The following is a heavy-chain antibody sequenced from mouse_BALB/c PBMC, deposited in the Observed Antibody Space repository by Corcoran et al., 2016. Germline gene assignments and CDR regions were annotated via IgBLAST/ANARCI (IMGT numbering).Heavy chain of an antibody. CDR1: GFNIKDTY. CDR3: ARSRTGTGTWFAY. Sequence: EVQLQQSGAELVKPGASVKLSCTASGFNIKDTYMHWVKQRPEQGLEWIGRIDPANGNTKYDPKFQGKATITADTSSNTAYLQLNSLTSEDTAVYYCARSRTGTGTWFAYWGQGTLVTVSA. CDR2: IDPANGNT. D-gene: IGHD4-1*01. V-gene: IGHV14-3*02. J-gene: IGHJ3*01.